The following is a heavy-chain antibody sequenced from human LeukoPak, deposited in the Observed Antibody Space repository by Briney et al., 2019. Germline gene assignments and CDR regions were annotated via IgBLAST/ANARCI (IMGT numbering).Heavy chain of an antibody. CDR1: GFTFSSYD. Sequence: PGGSLRLSCAASGFTFSSYDMYWVRQATGKGLEWVSGIGTAGDTNYPGSVKGRFTISRDNSKNTLYLQMNSLRAEDTALYYCAKHLSGSKCFDYWGQGTLVTVSS. V-gene: IGHV3-13*04. J-gene: IGHJ4*02. CDR3: AKHLSGSKCFDY. CDR2: IGTAGDT. D-gene: IGHD3-10*01.